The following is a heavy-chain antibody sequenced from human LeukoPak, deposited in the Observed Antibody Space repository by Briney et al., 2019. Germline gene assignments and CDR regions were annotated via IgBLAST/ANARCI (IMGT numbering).Heavy chain of an antibody. CDR3: AGRSGSYFT. CDR2: ISSSGSTI. CDR1: GFTFSSYE. J-gene: IGHJ4*02. Sequence: GGSLRLSCAASGFTFSSYEMNWVRQAPGKGLEWVSYISSSGSTIYYADSVKGRFTISRDNAKNTVFLQMNSLRAEDTAVYYCAGRSGSYFTWGQGTLVTVSS. V-gene: IGHV3-48*03. D-gene: IGHD1-26*01.